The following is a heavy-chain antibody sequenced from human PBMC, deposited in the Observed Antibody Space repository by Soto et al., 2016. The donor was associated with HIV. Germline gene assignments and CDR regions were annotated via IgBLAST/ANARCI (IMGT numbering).Heavy chain of an antibody. Sequence: EVQLVESGGGLVQPGGSLRLSCEASGFTFSVYAMSWVRQAPGKGLEWVSGISGSGDVTYDADSVKGRFTISRDNSKKMVYLQMNSLRAEDTALYYCAKLRDIVLVAAVLFGGRGTQVTVSS. CDR1: GFTFSVYA. J-gene: IGHJ4*02. CDR3: AKLRDIVLVAAVLF. V-gene: IGHV3-23*04. D-gene: IGHD2-15*01. CDR2: ISGSGDVT.